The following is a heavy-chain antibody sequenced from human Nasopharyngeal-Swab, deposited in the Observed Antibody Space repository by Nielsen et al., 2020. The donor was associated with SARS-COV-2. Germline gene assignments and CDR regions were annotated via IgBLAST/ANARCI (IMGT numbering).Heavy chain of an antibody. D-gene: IGHD7-27*01. CDR2: ISAYNGNT. V-gene: IGHV1-18*01. J-gene: IGHJ4*02. CDR1: GYTFTSYA. CDR3: ARVFPTGGLGY. Sequence: ASVKVSCKASGYTFTSYAMHWARQAPGQGLEWMGWISAYNGNTNYAQKLQGRVTMTTDTSTSTAYMELRSLRSDDTAVYYCARVFPTGGLGYWGQGTLVTVSS.